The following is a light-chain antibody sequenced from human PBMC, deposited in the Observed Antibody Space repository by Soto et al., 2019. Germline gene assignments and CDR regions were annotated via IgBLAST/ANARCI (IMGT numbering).Light chain of an antibody. CDR1: QSVSSN. CDR2: GAS. CDR3: QQYNNWPGA. V-gene: IGKV3-15*01. Sequence: EIVMTQSQATLSVSPGERATLSCRASQSVSSNLALYQQKPGHAPRLLIYGASTRTTGISVRFSGSGSGTEVTLTISSLQSEDFAVYYCQQYNNWPGAVGGGTKVEIK. J-gene: IGKJ4*01.